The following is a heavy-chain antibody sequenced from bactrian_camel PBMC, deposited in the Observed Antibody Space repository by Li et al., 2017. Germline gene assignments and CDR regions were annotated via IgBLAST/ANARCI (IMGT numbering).Heavy chain of an antibody. CDR1: GFTFSSYF. V-gene: IGHV3-2*01. D-gene: IGHD1*01. CDR3: AARSIGPYYGGLTALDPNKYTS. Sequence: QLVESGGGLVQPGGSLRLSCAASGFTFSSYFMTWVCQAPGKGLEYAASVKGRFTISKDNALNTLYLQMYSLKPEDTAMYYCAARSIGPYYGGLTALDPNKYTSWGQGTQVTVS. J-gene: IGHJ6*01.